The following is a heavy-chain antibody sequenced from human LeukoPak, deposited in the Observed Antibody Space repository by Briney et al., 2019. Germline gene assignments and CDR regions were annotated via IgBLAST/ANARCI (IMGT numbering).Heavy chain of an antibody. J-gene: IGHJ5*02. D-gene: IGHD6-6*01. CDR1: GGTFSSYA. CDR3: ARGPIAARPDNWFDP. V-gene: IGHV1-69*05. Sequence: SVKVSCKASGGTFSSYAISWVRQAPGQGLEWMGRIIPIFGTANYAQKFQGRVTIATDESTSTAYMELSSLRSEDTAVYYCARGPIAARPDNWFDPWGQGTLVTVSS. CDR2: IIPIFGTA.